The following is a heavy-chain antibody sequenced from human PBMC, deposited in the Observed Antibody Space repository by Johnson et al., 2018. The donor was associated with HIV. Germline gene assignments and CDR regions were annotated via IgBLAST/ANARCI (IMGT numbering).Heavy chain of an antibody. D-gene: IGHD6-19*01. Sequence: QVQLVESGGGVVQPGGSLRLSCAASGFTFSSYGMHWVRQAPGKGLEWVAFIRYDGSNKYYADYVKGRFTISRDNSKNTLYLQMNSLRAEDTAVYYCAKDLEEGQQWLIGAFDIWGQGTMVTVSS. CDR2: IRYDGSNK. CDR1: GFTFSSYG. V-gene: IGHV3-30*02. J-gene: IGHJ3*02. CDR3: AKDLEEGQQWLIGAFDI.